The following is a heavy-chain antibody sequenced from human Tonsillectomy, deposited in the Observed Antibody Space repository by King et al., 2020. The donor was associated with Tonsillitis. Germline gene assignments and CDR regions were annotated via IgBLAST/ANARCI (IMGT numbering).Heavy chain of an antibody. CDR1: GFTFNSYA. J-gene: IGHJ4*02. CDR2: ICGSGGST. CDR3: AKEPYGDYVLSHFDN. V-gene: IGHV3-23*04. Sequence: VQLVESGGGLVQPGGSLRLSCAASGFTFNSYAMSWVRQAPGKGLEWVSGICGSGGSTYYADSVKGRFTISRDNSKNTLYLQMYSLRAEDTALYYCAKEPYGDYVLSHFDNWGLGTLVTVSS. D-gene: IGHD4-17*01.